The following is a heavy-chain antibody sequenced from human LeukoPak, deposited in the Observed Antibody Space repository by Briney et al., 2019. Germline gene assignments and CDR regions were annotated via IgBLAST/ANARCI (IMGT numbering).Heavy chain of an antibody. CDR2: IYTSGSS. D-gene: IGHD1-26*01. CDR3: ARDETNLVGATIYYYYMDV. CDR1: GGSISSGSYY. V-gene: IGHV4-61*02. J-gene: IGHJ6*03. Sequence: PSQTLSLTCTVSGGSISSGSYYWSWIRQPAGKGLEWIGRIYTSGSSNYNPSLKSRVTISVDTSKNQFSLKLSSVTAADTAVYYCARDETNLVGATIYYYYMDVWGKGTTVTVSS.